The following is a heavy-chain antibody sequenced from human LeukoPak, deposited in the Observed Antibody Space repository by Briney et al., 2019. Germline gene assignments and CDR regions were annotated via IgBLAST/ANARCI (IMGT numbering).Heavy chain of an antibody. CDR2: IYYSGST. Sequence: SETLSLTCTVSGGSISSYYWSWIRQPPGKGLEWIGYIYYSGSTSYNPSLKSRVTISVDTSKNQFSLKLSSVTAADTAVYYCARGGAAAGKGYYYYYYMDVWGKGTTVTVSS. D-gene: IGHD6-13*01. CDR1: GGSISSYY. CDR3: ARGGAAAGKGYYYYYYMDV. V-gene: IGHV4-59*01. J-gene: IGHJ6*03.